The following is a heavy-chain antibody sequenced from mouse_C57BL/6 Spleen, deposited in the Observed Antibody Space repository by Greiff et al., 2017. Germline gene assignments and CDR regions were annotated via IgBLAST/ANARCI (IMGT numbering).Heavy chain of an antibody. CDR2: IHPNSGST. D-gene: IGHD3-1*01. J-gene: IGHJ2*01. Sequence: QVQLQQPGAELVKPGASVKLSCKASGYTFTSYWMHWVKQRPGQGLEWIGMIHPNSGSTNYNEKFKSKATLTVDKSSSTADMQLSSLTSEDSAVYSCARPLSTGLCFEYWGPGTTLTVSS. CDR1: GYTFTSYW. CDR3: ARPLSTGLCFEY. V-gene: IGHV1-64*01.